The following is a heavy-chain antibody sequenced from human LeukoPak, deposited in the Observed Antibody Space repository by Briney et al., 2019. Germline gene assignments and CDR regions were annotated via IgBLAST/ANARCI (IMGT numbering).Heavy chain of an antibody. CDR2: IYISGSGST. CDR3: ASGTSSGWYGNYYYYYMDV. D-gene: IGHD6-19*01. V-gene: IGHV4-4*07. CDR1: GGSISSYY. Sequence: SSETLSLTCTVSGGSISSYYWSWIRQPAGKGLEWIGRIYISGSGSTNYNPSLKSRVTMSVDTSKNQFSLKLSSVTAADTAVYYCASGTSSGWYGNYYYYYMDVWGKGTTVTVSS. J-gene: IGHJ6*03.